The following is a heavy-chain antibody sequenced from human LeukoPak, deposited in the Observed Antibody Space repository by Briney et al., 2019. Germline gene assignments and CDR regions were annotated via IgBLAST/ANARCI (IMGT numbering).Heavy chain of an antibody. CDR3: APYYYDSSGYIHNWFDP. Sequence: GASVKVSCKVSGYTLTELSMHWVRQAPGKGLEWMGGFDPEDGETIYAQKFQGRVTMTDDTSTDTAYMELSSLRSEDTAVYYCAPYYYDSSGYIHNWFDPWGQGTLVTVSS. CDR1: GYTLTELS. CDR2: FDPEDGET. V-gene: IGHV1-24*01. J-gene: IGHJ5*02. D-gene: IGHD3-22*01.